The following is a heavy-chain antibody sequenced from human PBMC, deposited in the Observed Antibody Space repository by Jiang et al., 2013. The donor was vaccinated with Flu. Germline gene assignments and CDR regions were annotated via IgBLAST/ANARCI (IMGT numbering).Heavy chain of an antibody. D-gene: IGHD3-3*01. CDR2: INHSGST. Sequence: LLKPSETLSLTCAVYGGSFSDSYWSWIRQPPGKGLEWIGEINHSGSTNYNPSLKSRVTISVDTSKNQFSLKLSSVTAADTAVYYCARVDYDFWGGYSLFDPWGQGTLVTVSS. J-gene: IGHJ5*02. CDR3: ARVDYDFWGGYSLFDP. V-gene: IGHV4-34*01. CDR1: GGSFSDSY.